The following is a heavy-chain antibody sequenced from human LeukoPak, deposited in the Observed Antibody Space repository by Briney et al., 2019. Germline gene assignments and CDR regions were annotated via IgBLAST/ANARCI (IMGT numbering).Heavy chain of an antibody. J-gene: IGHJ4*02. CDR3: VPGGLAVSGIDY. D-gene: IGHD6-19*01. Sequence: GGSLRLSCAASGLTFSDYYMTWVRQAPGKGLEWLSYITNRGDTVFYADSVKGRFTVSRDNAKRSLYLQLNSLRAEDTAVYYCVPGGLAVSGIDYWGQGALVTVSS. V-gene: IGHV3-11*04. CDR2: ITNRGDTV. CDR1: GLTFSDYY.